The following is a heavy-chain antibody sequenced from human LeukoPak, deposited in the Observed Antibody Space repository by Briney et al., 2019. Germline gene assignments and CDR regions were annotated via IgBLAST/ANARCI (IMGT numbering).Heavy chain of an antibody. D-gene: IGHD6-13*01. CDR3: ARSIAAAGYRYLDS. CDR2: NGKGGDT. CDR1: GFTFSTYD. Sequence: SGGSLRLSCAASGFTFSTYDMYWVRQATGKGLEWLSGNGKGGDTYYLGSVKGRFTISRDNAENSLYLQLNSLGAGDTAVYYCARSIAAAGYRYLDSWGQGTLVTVSS. J-gene: IGHJ4*02. V-gene: IGHV3-13*01.